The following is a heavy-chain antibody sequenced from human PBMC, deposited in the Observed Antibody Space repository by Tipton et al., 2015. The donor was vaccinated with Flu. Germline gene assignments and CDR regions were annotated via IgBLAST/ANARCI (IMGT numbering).Heavy chain of an antibody. J-gene: IGHJ5*02. Sequence: SLRLSCAASGFTFSSYEVNWVRQAPGKGLEWVSYISSSGSTIYYADSVKGRFTISRDNAKNSLYLQMNSLRAEDTAVYYCARDRGYSYGRGAFDPWGQGTLVTVSS. D-gene: IGHD5-18*01. CDR1: GFTFSSYE. CDR3: ARDRGYSYGRGAFDP. V-gene: IGHV3-48*03. CDR2: ISSSGSTI.